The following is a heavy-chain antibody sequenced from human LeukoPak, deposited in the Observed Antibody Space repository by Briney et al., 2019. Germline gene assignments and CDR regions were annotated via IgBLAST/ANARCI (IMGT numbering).Heavy chain of an antibody. D-gene: IGHD6-13*01. J-gene: IGHJ4*02. V-gene: IGHV4-31*03. CDR3: ARGLIAAETSRYYFDY. CDR2: IYYSGST. Sequence: KPSQTLSLTCSVSGGSINSGGYYWGWIRQHPGKGLEWIGYIYYSGSTYYNPSLKSRVTISVDTSKNQFSLKLSSVTAADTAVYYCARGLIAAETSRYYFDYWGQGTLVTVSS. CDR1: GGSINSGGYY.